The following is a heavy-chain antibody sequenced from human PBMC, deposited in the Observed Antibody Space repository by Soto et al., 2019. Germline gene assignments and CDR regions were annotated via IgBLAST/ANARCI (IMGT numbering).Heavy chain of an antibody. D-gene: IGHD1-26*01. CDR1: GFNFINAW. CDR2: IKSKTDGGTT. Sequence: EVQLVESGGGLVEPGGSLRLSCAASGFNFINAWMHWVRQAPGKGLEWVGRIKSKTDGGTTDYAAPVKGRFIISRDDSKNTLYLQINTLKMEDTAVYYCSALGVWGQGTTVTVSS. V-gene: IGHV3-15*07. CDR3: SALGV. J-gene: IGHJ6*02.